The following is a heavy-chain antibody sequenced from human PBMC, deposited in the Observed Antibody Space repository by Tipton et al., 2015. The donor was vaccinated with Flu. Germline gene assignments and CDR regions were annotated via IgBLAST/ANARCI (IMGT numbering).Heavy chain of an antibody. CDR2: IYYSGST. J-gene: IGHJ3*02. Sequence: TLSLTCTVSGGSISSYYWSWIRQPPGKGLEWIGYIYYSGSTNYNPSLKSRVTISVDTSKNQFSLKLSSVTAADTAVYYCARDRTVVRGHDAFDIWGQGTMVPVSS. V-gene: IGHV4-59*01. CDR1: GGSISSYY. D-gene: IGHD3-10*01. CDR3: ARDRTVVRGHDAFDI.